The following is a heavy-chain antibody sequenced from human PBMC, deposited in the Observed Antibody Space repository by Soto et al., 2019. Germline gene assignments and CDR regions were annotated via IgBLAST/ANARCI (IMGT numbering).Heavy chain of an antibody. J-gene: IGHJ4*02. CDR3: ASRRPVAAARNYIDY. D-gene: IGHD6-25*01. V-gene: IGHV3-30-3*01. CDR1: GFTFSSYA. CDR2: ISYDGSNK. Sequence: GGSLRLSCAASGFTFSSYAMHWVRQAPGKGLEWVAVISYDGSNKYYADSVKGRFTISRDKSKNTLYLQMNSLRAEDTAVYYCASRRPVAAARNYIDYWGQGTLVTVSS.